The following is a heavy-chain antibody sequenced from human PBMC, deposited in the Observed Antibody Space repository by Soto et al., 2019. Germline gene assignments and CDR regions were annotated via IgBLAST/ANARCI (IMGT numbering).Heavy chain of an antibody. Sequence: SETLSLTCTVSGGSISSYYWSWIRQPPGKGLEWIGYIYYSGSTNYNPSLKSRVTISVDTSKNQFSLKLSSVTAADTAVYYCARDQWLVYYYYGMDVWGQGTTVTVSS. CDR3: ARDQWLVYYYYGMDV. D-gene: IGHD6-19*01. CDR2: IYYSGST. CDR1: GGSISSYY. V-gene: IGHV4-59*01. J-gene: IGHJ6*02.